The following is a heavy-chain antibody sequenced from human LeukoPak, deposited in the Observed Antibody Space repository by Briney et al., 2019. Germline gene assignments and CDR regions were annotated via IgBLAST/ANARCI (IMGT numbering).Heavy chain of an antibody. D-gene: IGHD4-23*01. Sequence: SETLSLTCTVSGGSISSGGYYWSWIRQHPGTGLEWIGDIYYGGSTHYNPSLMSRATISVDTSKNQFSLKLSSVTAADTAVYYCARRGAQGNGWFDPWGQGTLVTVSS. V-gene: IGHV4-31*03. J-gene: IGHJ5*02. CDR3: ARRGAQGNGWFDP. CDR1: GGSISSGGYY. CDR2: IYYGGST.